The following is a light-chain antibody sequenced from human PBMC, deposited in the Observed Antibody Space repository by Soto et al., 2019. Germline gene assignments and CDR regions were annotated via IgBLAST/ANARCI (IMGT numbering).Light chain of an antibody. CDR3: QQYYSYLLT. J-gene: IGKJ4*01. CDR1: QGISSY. CDR2: AAS. V-gene: IGKV1-8*01. Sequence: AIRMTQSPSSLSASTGDRVTITCRASQGISSYLAWYQQKPGKAPKLLIYAASTLQRGVTSRFSGSGSGTDFTLTISCLQSEDFATYYCQQYYSYLLTFGGGTKVEIQ.